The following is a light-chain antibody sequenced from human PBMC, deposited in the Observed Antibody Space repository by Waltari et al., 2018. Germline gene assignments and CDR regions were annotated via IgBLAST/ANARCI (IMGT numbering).Light chain of an antibody. V-gene: IGKV1-5*03. CDR1: QSISSW. CDR3: QQYNSYL. J-gene: IGKJ1*01. Sequence: DIQMTQSPSTLSASEGDRVTITCRASQSISSWLAWYQQKPGKAPKLLIYKASSLESGVPSRFSGSGSGTEFTLTISSLQPDDFATYYCQQYNSYLFGQGTKVEIK. CDR2: KAS.